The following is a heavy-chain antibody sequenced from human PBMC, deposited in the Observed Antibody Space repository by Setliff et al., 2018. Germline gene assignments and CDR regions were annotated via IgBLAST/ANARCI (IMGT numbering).Heavy chain of an antibody. Sequence: PSETLSLTCAVSGYSISSGYYWGWIRQPPGKGLEWIGSIYHSGSTYYNPSLKSRVTMSVDTSKNQFSLKLSSVTAADTAVYYCARGRYWFAPNWFDPWGQGTLVTVSS. CDR1: GYSISSGYY. J-gene: IGHJ5*02. CDR2: IYHSGST. V-gene: IGHV4-38-2*01. D-gene: IGHD2-21*01. CDR3: ARGRYWFAPNWFDP.